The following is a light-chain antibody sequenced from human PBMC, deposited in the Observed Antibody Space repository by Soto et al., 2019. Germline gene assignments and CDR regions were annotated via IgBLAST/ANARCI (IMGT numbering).Light chain of an antibody. V-gene: IGKV3-15*01. J-gene: IGKJ1*01. CDR3: HQYNSRPPGT. CDR2: DAS. CDR1: QSISRT. Sequence: GFTASPAILSVSTGERATLFCRASQSISRTLAWYQQKPGQAPRLLISDASTRATGIPARFSGSGSGTEFTLTISSMQSEDFALDYCHQYNSRPPGTFGQGTKVDIK.